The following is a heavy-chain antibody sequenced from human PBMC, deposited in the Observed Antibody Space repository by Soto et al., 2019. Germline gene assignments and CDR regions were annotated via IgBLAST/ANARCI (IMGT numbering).Heavy chain of an antibody. D-gene: IGHD2-2*03. V-gene: IGHV4-34*01. Sequence: PSETLSLTCAVYGGSFSGYYLSWIRQPPGKGLEWIGEINHSGSTNYNPSLKSRVTISVDTSKNQFSLKLSSVTAADTAVYYCARLNGYCVSTGCHGYYGMDVWGQGTTVT. CDR3: ARLNGYCVSTGCHGYYGMDV. CDR1: GGSFSGYY. CDR2: INHSGST. J-gene: IGHJ6*02.